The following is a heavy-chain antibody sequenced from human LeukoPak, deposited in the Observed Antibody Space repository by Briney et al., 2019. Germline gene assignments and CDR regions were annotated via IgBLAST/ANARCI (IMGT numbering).Heavy chain of an antibody. Sequence: PSVTVSLKASVYTFTGYYLHWVRQAPGQGLEWMGWINPNNGGTNYAQKFQGRVTMTRDTAISTDYMDLSRLTSDDTAVDYCGRKISYTVGATDFDYWGQGTLVTVSS. CDR2: INPNNGGT. J-gene: IGHJ4*02. CDR3: GRKISYTVGATDFDY. CDR1: VYTFTGYY. V-gene: IGHV1-2*02. D-gene: IGHD1-26*01.